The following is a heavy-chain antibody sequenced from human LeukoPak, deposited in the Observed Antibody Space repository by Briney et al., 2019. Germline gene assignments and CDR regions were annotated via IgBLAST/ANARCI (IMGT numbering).Heavy chain of an antibody. D-gene: IGHD3-3*01. CDR3: ARLPVTLEDRDFWSGSSWFDP. CDR1: GYTFTSYG. V-gene: IGHV1-18*01. J-gene: IGHJ5*02. CDR2: IRAYNGNT. Sequence: ASVKVSCKASGYTFTSYGISWVRQAPGQGLEWMGWIRAYNGNTNYAQKPQGRVTMTTDTSTSTAYMELRSLRSDDTAVYYCARLPVTLEDRDFWSGSSWFDPWGQGTLVTVSS.